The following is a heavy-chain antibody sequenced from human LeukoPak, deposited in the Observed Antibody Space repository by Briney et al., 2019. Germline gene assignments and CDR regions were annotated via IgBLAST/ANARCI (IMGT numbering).Heavy chain of an antibody. CDR1: GGSISSYY. Sequence: SETLSLTCTVSGGSISSYYWSWIRQPPGKGLEWIGYIYYSGSTNYNPSLKSRVTISADTSKNQFSLKLSSVTAADTAVYYCARVSRKRFLEGIDYWGQGTLVTVSS. J-gene: IGHJ4*02. V-gene: IGHV4-59*01. CDR2: IYYSGST. CDR3: ARVSRKRFLEGIDY. D-gene: IGHD3-3*01.